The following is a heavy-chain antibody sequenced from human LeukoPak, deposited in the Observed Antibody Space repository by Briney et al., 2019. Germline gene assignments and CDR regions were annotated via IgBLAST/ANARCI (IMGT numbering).Heavy chain of an antibody. D-gene: IGHD2-2*01. CDR2: IYFSGST. CDR3: ARSTQLLSGECDY. CDR1: GDSISSANYY. J-gene: IGHJ4*02. V-gene: IGHV4-39*07. Sequence: SETLSLTCTVSGDSISSANYYWGWVRQPPGKGLEWIGSIYFSGSTYYNPSLKSRVTISVETSKVQFSLKLSSVTAADTAVYYCARSTQLLSGECDYWGQGTLVTVSS.